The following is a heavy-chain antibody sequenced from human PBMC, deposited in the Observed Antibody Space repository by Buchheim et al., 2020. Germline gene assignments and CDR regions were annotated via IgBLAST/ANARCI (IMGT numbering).Heavy chain of an antibody. CDR1: GFTFSSYG. CDR3: ARTAEDYYDSSGYAY. V-gene: IGHV3-33*08. D-gene: IGHD3-22*01. J-gene: IGHJ4*02. CDR2: IWYDGSNK. Sequence: VQLLESGGGLVQPGGSLRLSCAASGFTFSSYGMHWVRQAPGKGLEWVAVIWYDGSNKYYADSVKGRFTISRDNSKNTLYLQMNSLRAEDTAVYYCARTAEDYYDSSGYAYWGQGTL.